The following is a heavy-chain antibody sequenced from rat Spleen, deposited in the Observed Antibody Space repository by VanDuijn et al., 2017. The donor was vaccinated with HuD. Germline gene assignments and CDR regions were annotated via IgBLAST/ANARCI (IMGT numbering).Heavy chain of an antibody. D-gene: IGHD1-6*01. CDR1: GFTFSNYD. CDR2: ISTGGGNS. CDR3: TTADVDYGLGTY. J-gene: IGHJ3*01. V-gene: IGHV5S23*01. Sequence: EVQLVESGGGLAQPGRSLKLSCAASGFTFSNYDMAWVRQAPTKGLEWVASISTGGGNSYYRDSVKGRFTISRDDEKTTLYLQMDSLRSEDTATYYCTTADVDYGLGTYWGRGTLVTVSS.